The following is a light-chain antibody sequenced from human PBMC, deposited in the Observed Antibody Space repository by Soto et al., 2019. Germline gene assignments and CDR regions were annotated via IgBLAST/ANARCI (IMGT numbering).Light chain of an antibody. CDR2: VTS. V-gene: IGKV3-15*01. CDR3: HQYNNWPRT. CDR1: QSVSSN. J-gene: IGKJ1*01. Sequence: EIVMTQSPATLSVSPGERATLSCRASQSVSSNLAWYQQKPGQAPRLLIYVTSTRATGIPARFSGSGSGTEFTLTISSLQSEDFAIYYCHQYNNWPRTVGQGTKLDSK.